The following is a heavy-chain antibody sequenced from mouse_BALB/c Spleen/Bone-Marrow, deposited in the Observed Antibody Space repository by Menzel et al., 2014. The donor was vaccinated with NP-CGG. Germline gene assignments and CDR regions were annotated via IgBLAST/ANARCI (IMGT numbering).Heavy chain of an antibody. D-gene: IGHD2-1*01. V-gene: IGHV3-8*02. CDR2: ISYSGST. J-gene: IGHJ1*01. CDR3: ARRDYGKHFDV. Sequence: EVKLMESGPSLVKPPQTLSLTCSVTGDSITSGYWNWIRNFPGNKLEYMGHISYSGSTYYNPSLKSRISITRDTSKNQFYLQLNSVTTEDTATYYCARRDYGKHFDVWGAGTTVTVSS. CDR1: GDSITSGY.